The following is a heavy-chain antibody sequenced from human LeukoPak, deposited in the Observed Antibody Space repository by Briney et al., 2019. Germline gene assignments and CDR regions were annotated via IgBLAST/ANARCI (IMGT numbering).Heavy chain of an antibody. CDR1: GFTFSSYW. CDR2: IKQDGSEK. J-gene: IGHJ4*02. D-gene: IGHD3-10*01. CDR3: ARYYYGSVSYYFDY. V-gene: IGHV3-7*01. Sequence: PGGSLRLSCAASGFTFSSYWMSWVRQAPGKGLEWVANIKQDGSEKYYVDSVKGRFTISRDNAKNSLYLQMNSLRAEDTAVYYCARYYYGSVSYYFDYWGQGTLVTVSS.